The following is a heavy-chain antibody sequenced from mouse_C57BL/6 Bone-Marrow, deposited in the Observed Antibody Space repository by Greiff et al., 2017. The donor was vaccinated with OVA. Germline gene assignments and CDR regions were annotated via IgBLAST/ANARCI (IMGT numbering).Heavy chain of an antibody. V-gene: IGHV3-6*01. CDR1: GYSITSGYY. Sequence: EVQLVESGPGLVKPSQSLSLTCSVTGYSITSGYYWNWIRQFPGNKLEWMGYISYDGSNNYNPSLKNRISITRDTSKNQFFLKLNSVTTEDTATYYCARDNYGSSSYWGQGTTLTVSS. D-gene: IGHD1-1*01. CDR3: ARDNYGSSSY. CDR2: ISYDGSN. J-gene: IGHJ2*01.